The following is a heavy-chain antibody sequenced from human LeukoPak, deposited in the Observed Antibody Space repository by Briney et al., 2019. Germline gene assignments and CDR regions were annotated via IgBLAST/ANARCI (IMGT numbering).Heavy chain of an antibody. CDR1: GYSFTSYW. D-gene: IGHD6-19*01. CDR2: IYPGDSDT. J-gene: IGHJ6*03. CDR3: ARQSSGWSPYYYYYMDV. Sequence: GESLKISCKGSGYSFTSYWIGWVRQMPGKGLEWMGIIYPGDSDTRYSPSFQGQVTISADKSISTAYLQWSSLKASDTAMYYCARQSSGWSPYYYYYMDVWGKGTTVTVSS. V-gene: IGHV5-51*01.